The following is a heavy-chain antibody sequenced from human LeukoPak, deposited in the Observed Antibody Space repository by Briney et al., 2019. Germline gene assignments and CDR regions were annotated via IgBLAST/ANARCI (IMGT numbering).Heavy chain of an antibody. Sequence: SETLSLTCTVSGGSISGDYWTWIRQAPGKGLEWIGYIHFPGSPNYNPSLKSRLTISVDTSKNQFSLHLNSVTAADTAVYYCAKGGGLFEYWGQGTLVTVSS. CDR2: IHFPGSP. D-gene: IGHD3-16*01. J-gene: IGHJ4*02. CDR3: AKGGGLFEY. CDR1: GGSISGDY. V-gene: IGHV4-59*01.